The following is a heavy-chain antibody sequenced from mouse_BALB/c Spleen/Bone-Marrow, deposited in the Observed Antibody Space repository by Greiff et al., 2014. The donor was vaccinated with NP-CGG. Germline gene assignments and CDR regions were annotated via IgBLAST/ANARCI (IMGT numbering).Heavy chain of an antibody. Sequence: QVQLQQSGAELVRPGTSVKVSCKASGYAFTNYLIEWTKQRPGQGLEWIGVSNPGSGGTNYNEKFKGKATLTADKSSSTAYMQLSSLTSDDSAVYFCARETVRGFAYWGQGTLVTVSA. V-gene: IGHV1-54*01. CDR1: GYAFTNYL. J-gene: IGHJ3*01. CDR2: SNPGSGGT. CDR3: ARETVRGFAY. D-gene: IGHD3-2*01.